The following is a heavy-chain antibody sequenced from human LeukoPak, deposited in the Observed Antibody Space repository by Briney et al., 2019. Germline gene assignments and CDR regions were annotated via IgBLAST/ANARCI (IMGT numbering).Heavy chain of an antibody. J-gene: IGHJ2*01. V-gene: IGHV3-13*01. CDR2: IGIAGDT. CDR1: GFTFGSYD. D-gene: IGHD3-10*01. CDR3: ARGQLVRAGYFDL. Sequence: PGGSLRLSCAASGFTFGSYDIHWVRQVTGKGLEWVSAIGIAGDTYYLDSVKGRFTISRENAKNSLYLQMNSLRVGDTAVYYCARGQLVRAGYFDLWGRGILVTVSS.